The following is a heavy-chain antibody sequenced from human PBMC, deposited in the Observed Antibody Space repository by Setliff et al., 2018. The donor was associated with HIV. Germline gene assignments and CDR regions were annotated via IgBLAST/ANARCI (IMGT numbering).Heavy chain of an antibody. CDR2: LTSGTATM. V-gene: IGHV3-11*01. CDR1: GFTFRKYY. Sequence: GGSLRLSCAASGFTFRKYYMAWVRQAPGKGLEWLSYLTSGTATMYYADSVKGRFTISRDNAQNSLYLHMNSLRAEDTAMYYCARDLFPYYHDSRPYYPPAYWGQGTLVTVSS. D-gene: IGHD3-22*01. J-gene: IGHJ4*02. CDR3: ARDLFPYYHDSRPYYPPAY.